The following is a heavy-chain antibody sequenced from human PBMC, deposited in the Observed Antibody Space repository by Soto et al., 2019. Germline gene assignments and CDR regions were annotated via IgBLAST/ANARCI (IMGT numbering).Heavy chain of an antibody. V-gene: IGHV3-23*01. CDR1: GFIFTTYV. CDR2: VSGSADDT. J-gene: IGHJ4*02. Sequence: GGSLRLSCSASGFIFTTYVMNWVRQAPGKGLEWVSFVSGSADDTKYADSVKGRFTISRDNSRNTLFLQMNSLRAEDTAVYYCANFNSRAWYAGYYFDYWGQGTLVTVSS. CDR3: ANFNSRAWYAGYYFDY. D-gene: IGHD6-19*01.